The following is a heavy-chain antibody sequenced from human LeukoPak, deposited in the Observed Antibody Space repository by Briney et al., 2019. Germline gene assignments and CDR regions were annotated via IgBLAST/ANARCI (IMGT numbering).Heavy chain of an antibody. CDR3: ARGPGAISKEAFDI. Sequence: SETLSLTCTVSGGSISNSYWSWIRQPAGKGLEWIGRMYHDGNYNPSLKSRVTMSVDTSKNQFSLKLSSVTVADTAVYYCARGPGAISKEAFDIWGQGTVVTVSS. CDR2: MYHDG. J-gene: IGHJ3*02. D-gene: IGHD3-3*01. CDR1: GGSISNSY. V-gene: IGHV4-4*07.